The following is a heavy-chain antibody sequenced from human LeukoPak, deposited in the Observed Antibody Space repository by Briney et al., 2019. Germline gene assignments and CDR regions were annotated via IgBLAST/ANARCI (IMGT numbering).Heavy chain of an antibody. V-gene: IGHV3-30*18. CDR1: GGSISSGG. Sequence: LSLTCTVSGGSISSGGYYWSWVRQAPGKGLEWVAVISYDGSNKYYADSVKGRFTISRDNSKNTLYLQMNSLRAEDTAVYYCAKERGLYSGSWYPNDYWGQGTLVTVSS. CDR2: ISYDGSNK. CDR3: AKERGLYSGSWYPNDY. J-gene: IGHJ4*02. D-gene: IGHD6-13*01.